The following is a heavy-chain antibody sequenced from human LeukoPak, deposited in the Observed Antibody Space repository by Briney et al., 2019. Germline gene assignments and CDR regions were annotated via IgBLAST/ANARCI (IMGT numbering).Heavy chain of an antibody. CDR1: GGSFSGYY. Sequence: SETLSLTCAVYGGSFSGYYWSWIRQPPGKGLEWIGEINHSGSTNYNPSLKSRVTISVDTSKNQFSLKLSSVTAADTAVYYCARYSSARANWFDPWGQGTLVTVSS. V-gene: IGHV4-34*09. D-gene: IGHD6-6*01. CDR3: ARYSSARANWFDP. J-gene: IGHJ5*02. CDR2: INHSGST.